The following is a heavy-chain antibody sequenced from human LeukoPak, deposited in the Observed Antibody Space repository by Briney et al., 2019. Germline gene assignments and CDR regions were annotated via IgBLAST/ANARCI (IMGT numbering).Heavy chain of an antibody. J-gene: IGHJ4*02. CDR2: ISGSGGST. V-gene: IGHV3-23*01. Sequence: GGSLRLSCAASGFTFSSYGMSWVRQAPGKGLEWVSAISGSGGSTFYADSVKGRFTISRDNSKNTLFLQMNSLRAEDTAIYYCAKEYLDYYDSSGYAYGIDYWGQGTLVTVSS. D-gene: IGHD3-22*01. CDR3: AKEYLDYYDSSGYAYGIDY. CDR1: GFTFSSYG.